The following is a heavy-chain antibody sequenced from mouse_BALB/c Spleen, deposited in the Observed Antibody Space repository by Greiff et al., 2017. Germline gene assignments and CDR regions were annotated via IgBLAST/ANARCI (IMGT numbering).Heavy chain of an antibody. Sequence: VKLVESGAELARPGASVKLSCKASGYTFTSYWMQWVKQRPGQGLEWIGAIYPGDGDTRYTQKFKGKATLTADKSSSTAYMQLSSLASEDSAVYYCARGSGLYAMDYWGQGTSVTVSS. CDR1: GYTFTSYW. CDR3: ARGSGLYAMDY. J-gene: IGHJ4*01. V-gene: IGHV1-87*01. CDR2: IYPGDGDT.